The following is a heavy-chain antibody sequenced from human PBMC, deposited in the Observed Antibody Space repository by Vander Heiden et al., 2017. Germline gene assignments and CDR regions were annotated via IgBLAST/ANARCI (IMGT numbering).Heavy chain of an antibody. D-gene: IGHD6-19*01. V-gene: IGHV3-9*01. CDR2: ISWNSGSI. CDR1: GFTFDDYA. J-gene: IGHJ6*02. CDR3: AKDRGSGWPYYYYGMDV. Sequence: EVQLVESGGGLVQPGRSLRLSCAASGFTFDDYAMHWVRQAPGKGLEWVSGISWNSGSIGYADSVKGRFTISRDNAKNSLYLQMNSLRAEDTALYYCAKDRGSGWPYYYYGMDVWGQGTTVTVSS.